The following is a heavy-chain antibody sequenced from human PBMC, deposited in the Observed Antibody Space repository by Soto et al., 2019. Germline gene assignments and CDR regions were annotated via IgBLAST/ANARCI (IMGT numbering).Heavy chain of an antibody. D-gene: IGHD4-4*01. CDR2: IYSGGST. CDR3: ARDIGGKGNYKY. J-gene: IGHJ4*02. V-gene: IGHV3-66*01. CDR1: GFTVSSNY. Sequence: GGSMRLSCAASGFTVSSNYMSWVRQAPGKGLEWVSVIYSGGSTYYADSVKGRFTISRDNSKNTLYLQMNSLRAEDTAVYYCARDIGGKGNYKYWGQGTLVTVSS.